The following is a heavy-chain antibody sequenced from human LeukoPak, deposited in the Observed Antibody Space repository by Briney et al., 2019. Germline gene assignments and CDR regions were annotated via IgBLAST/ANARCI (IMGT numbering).Heavy chain of an antibody. CDR3: ATAIHYSTKEGGHDY. CDR1: GYTLTELS. V-gene: IGHV1-24*01. J-gene: IGHJ4*02. D-gene: IGHD4-11*01. Sequence: GASVTVSCTVSGYTLTELSMHWVRQAPGKGLEWVGGFDPEDGETIYAEKFQGRVTMTEDTSTDTAYMQLSSLRSEDTAVYYCATAIHYSTKEGGHDYWGQGTLVTVSS. CDR2: FDPEDGET.